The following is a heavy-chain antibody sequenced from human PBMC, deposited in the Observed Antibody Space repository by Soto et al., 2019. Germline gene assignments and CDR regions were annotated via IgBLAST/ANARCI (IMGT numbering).Heavy chain of an antibody. CDR3: ARKGRHSGGMRESWFDP. D-gene: IGHD3-10*01. V-gene: IGHV4-31*11. J-gene: IGHJ5*02. Sequence: SETLSLTCAVSGDSISSRSHYWNWIRRVPGKGLEFIGYIFYTGATYYNPSLRGRISMSVDTSKNQFSLTLRSVTTADTAIYYCARKGRHSGGMRESWFDPWGQGTQVTVSS. CDR1: GDSISSRSHY. CDR2: IFYTGAT.